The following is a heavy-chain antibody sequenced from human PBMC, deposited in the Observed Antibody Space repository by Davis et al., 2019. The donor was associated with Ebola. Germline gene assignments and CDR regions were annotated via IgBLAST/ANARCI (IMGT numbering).Heavy chain of an antibody. V-gene: IGHV3-23*01. CDR1: GFTFSNSD. Sequence: GGSLRLSCVASGFTFSNSDMIWVRQAPGKGLEWVSSIGSSGGGESYADSVKGRFTISRDNSKNTLYLQMNSLRAEDTALYYYSKDVNWDYVPWGQGTLVTVSS. J-gene: IGHJ5*02. D-gene: IGHD1-7*01. CDR2: IGSSGGGE. CDR3: SKDVNWDYVP.